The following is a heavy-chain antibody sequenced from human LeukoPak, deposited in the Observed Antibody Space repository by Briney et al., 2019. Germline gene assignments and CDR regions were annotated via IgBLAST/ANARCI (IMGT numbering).Heavy chain of an antibody. Sequence: GSLRVSCAASGFTFSSYWMSWVRQAPGKGLEWVANIKQDGSEKYYVDSVKGRFTISRDNAKNSLYLQMNSLRAEDTAVYYCASHPIKGPAAPFDYWGQGTLVTVSS. V-gene: IGHV3-7*01. CDR1: GFTFSSYW. CDR3: ASHPIKGPAAPFDY. D-gene: IGHD2-2*01. CDR2: IKQDGSEK. J-gene: IGHJ4*02.